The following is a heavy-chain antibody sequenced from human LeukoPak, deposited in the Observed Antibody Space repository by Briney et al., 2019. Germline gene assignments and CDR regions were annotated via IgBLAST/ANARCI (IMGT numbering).Heavy chain of an antibody. CDR3: ARVPGVYYDRLTGYGSGWFDP. Sequence: PSETLSLTCAVYGGSFSGYYWNWIRQPPGKGLEWIGEGSHSGSTNYNPSLKSRVTISVDSSKNQFSLKLSAVTAADTAVYYCARVPGVYYDRLTGYGSGWFDPWGQGTLVTVSS. J-gene: IGHJ5*02. V-gene: IGHV4-34*01. CDR2: GSHSGST. D-gene: IGHD3-9*01. CDR1: GGSFSGYY.